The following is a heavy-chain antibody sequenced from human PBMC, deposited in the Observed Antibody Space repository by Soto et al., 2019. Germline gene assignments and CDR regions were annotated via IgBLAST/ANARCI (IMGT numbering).Heavy chain of an antibody. D-gene: IGHD6-19*01. V-gene: IGHV3-74*01. CDR3: SGLPY. J-gene: IGHJ4*02. Sequence: GGSLRLSCAASGFTFSNYWMHWVRQAPGKGLVWVSRINSDGTTINYADSVKGRFTISRDNAKNTLYLQMNSLRAEDTGVYYCSGLPYWGQGTLVTVS. CDR2: INSDGTTI. CDR1: GFTFSNYW.